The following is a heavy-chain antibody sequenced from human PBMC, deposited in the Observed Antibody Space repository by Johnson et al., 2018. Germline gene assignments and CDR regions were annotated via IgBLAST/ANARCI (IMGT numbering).Heavy chain of an antibody. CDR3: ARAQGGDYLAEYFQH. Sequence: QVQLVQSGGGVVQPGRSLRLSCSASGFTFSSYAMHWVRQAPGKGLEWVAVISDDGSNKFYAESVKGRFTISRDNSKYTVYLQMHSLKADDTAVFYCARAQGGDYLAEYFQHWGQGTLVTVSS. J-gene: IGHJ1*01. CDR1: GFTFSSYA. D-gene: IGHD4-17*01. CDR2: ISDDGSNK. V-gene: IGHV3-30-3*01.